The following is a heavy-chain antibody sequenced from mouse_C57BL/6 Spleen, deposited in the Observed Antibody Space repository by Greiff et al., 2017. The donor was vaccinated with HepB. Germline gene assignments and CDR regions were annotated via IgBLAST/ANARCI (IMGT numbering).Heavy chain of an antibody. CDR1: GNTFTSYW. J-gene: IGHJ1*03. CDR3: TRSGGSSLWYFDV. D-gene: IGHD1-1*01. CDR2: INPSNGGT. V-gene: IGHV1-53*01. Sequence: QVQLQQPGTELVKPGASVKLSCKASGNTFTSYWMHWVKRRPGQGLEWIGNINPSNGGTNYNEKFKSKATLTVDESSSTAYMQLSSLTSEDSAVYYCTRSGGSSLWYFDVWGTGTTVIVSS.